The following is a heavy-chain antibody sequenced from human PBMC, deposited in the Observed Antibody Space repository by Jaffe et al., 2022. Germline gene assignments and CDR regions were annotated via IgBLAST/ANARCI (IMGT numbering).Heavy chain of an antibody. D-gene: IGHD3-10*01. CDR2: IKSKADGGTT. J-gene: IGHJ3*01. CDR3: TTDSGSHYSIQWPL. CDR1: GLTFNNAW. Sequence: EVQLVESGGGLVKPGGSVRLSCAASGLTFNNAWMSWVRQAPGKGPEWVGRIKSKADGGTTDYAAPVRGRFTISRDDSKNTLYMQMNSLQTEDTAMYYCTTDSGSHYSIQWPLWGQGTMVTVSS. V-gene: IGHV3-15*01.